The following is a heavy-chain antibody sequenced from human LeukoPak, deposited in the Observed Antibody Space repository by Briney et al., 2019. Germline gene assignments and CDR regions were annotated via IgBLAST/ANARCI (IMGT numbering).Heavy chain of an antibody. J-gene: IGHJ4*02. D-gene: IGHD5-12*01. Sequence: GGSLRLSCAASGFTFSSYSMNWVRQAPGKGLEWISYTSSSGSITYYADSVKGRFTVSRDNARNSLFLQMGSLRVEDTAVYYCARAPLEIVAIDYWGQGTVVTVSS. CDR2: TSSSGSIT. CDR3: ARAPLEIVAIDY. CDR1: GFTFSSYS. V-gene: IGHV3-48*01.